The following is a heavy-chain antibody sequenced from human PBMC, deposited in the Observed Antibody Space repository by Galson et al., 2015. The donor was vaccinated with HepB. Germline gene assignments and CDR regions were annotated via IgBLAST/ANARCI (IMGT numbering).Heavy chain of an antibody. Sequence: SVKVSCKASGYTFTSYYMHWVRQAPGQGLEWMGIINPSGGSTSYAQKFQGRVTMTRDTSTSTVYMELSSLRSEDTAVYYCARDLSSSWPTGPNWFDPWGQGTLVTVSS. CDR2: INPSGGST. D-gene: IGHD6-13*01. J-gene: IGHJ5*02. CDR1: GYTFTSYY. V-gene: IGHV1-46*01. CDR3: ARDLSSSWPTGPNWFDP.